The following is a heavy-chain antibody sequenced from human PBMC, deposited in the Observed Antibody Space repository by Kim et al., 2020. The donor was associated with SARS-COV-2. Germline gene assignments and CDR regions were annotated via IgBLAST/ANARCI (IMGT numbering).Heavy chain of an antibody. J-gene: IGHJ4*02. D-gene: IGHD6-19*01. CDR2: DNT. V-gene: IGHV1-3*01. CDR3: ARGSGWAFDY. Sequence: DNTKCSRKFQGRVTITRDTAASTAYMELTSLRSEDTAIYYCARGSGWAFDYWGQGTLVTVAS.